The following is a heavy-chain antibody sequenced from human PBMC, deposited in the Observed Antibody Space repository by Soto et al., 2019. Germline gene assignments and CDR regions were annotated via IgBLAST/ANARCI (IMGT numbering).Heavy chain of an antibody. V-gene: IGHV3-30*03. Sequence: LRLSCAASEFTFSNYAMHWVRQPPGKGLQWLAVISYDGNNKYYADSVEGRFTISRDNSKNTVYLQMNSLRLEDTGVYFCARTLGPQVTGYVDSDYRWTIDQWGQGTLVTVSS. D-gene: IGHD4-4*01. J-gene: IGHJ4*02. CDR3: ARTLGPQVTGYVDSDYRWTIDQ. CDR2: ISYDGNNK. CDR1: EFTFSNYA.